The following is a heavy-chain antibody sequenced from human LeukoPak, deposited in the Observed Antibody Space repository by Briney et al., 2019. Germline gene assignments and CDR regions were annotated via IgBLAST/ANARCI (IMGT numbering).Heavy chain of an antibody. J-gene: IGHJ6*03. V-gene: IGHV3-48*03. CDR2: ITSSGSTT. D-gene: IGHD6-13*01. CDR3: ARLTSSNWPDYYYYYMDV. CDR1: GFTFSSFE. Sequence: PGGSLRLSCAASGFTFSSFEMNWVRQAPGKGLEWVSYITSSGSTTHYADSVEGRFTISRDNAKNSLYLQMNSLRAEDTAVYYCARLTSSNWPDYYYYYMDVWGKGTTVIVSS.